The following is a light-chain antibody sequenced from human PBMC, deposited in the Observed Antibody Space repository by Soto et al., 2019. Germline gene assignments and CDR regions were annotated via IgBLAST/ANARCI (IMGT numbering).Light chain of an antibody. CDR3: QQYGSSPLVT. J-gene: IGKJ4*01. CDR2: GAS. CDR1: QSVSSSY. V-gene: IGKV3-20*01. Sequence: EIVLTQSPGTLSLSPGERATLSCRASQSVSSSYLAWYQQKPGQAPRLLIYGASSRATGIPDRFSGSGYGTDFTITISRLEPEDFAVYYCQQYGSSPLVTFGGGTKVEIK.